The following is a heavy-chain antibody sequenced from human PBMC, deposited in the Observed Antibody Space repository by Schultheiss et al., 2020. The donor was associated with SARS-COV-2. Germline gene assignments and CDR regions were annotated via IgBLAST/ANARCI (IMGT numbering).Heavy chain of an antibody. Sequence: SETLSLTCAVYGESFSGYYWSWIRQPPGKGLEWIGYIYYSGSTNYNPSLKSRVTISVDTSKNQFSLKLTSLTAADTAIYYCARGNDFVYFFDSWGQGTLVTVSS. D-gene: IGHD3-3*01. CDR3: ARGNDFVYFFDS. V-gene: IGHV4-59*08. CDR1: GESFSGYY. J-gene: IGHJ4*02. CDR2: IYYSGST.